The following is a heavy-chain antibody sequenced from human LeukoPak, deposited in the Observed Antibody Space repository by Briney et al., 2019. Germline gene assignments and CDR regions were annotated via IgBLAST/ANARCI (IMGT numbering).Heavy chain of an antibody. CDR2: VYYSGGT. Sequence: PSETLSLTCTVSGGSISSGSYYWAWIRQPPGKGLEWIGTVYYSGGTYYNPSLKSRVTMSVDTSNSQFSLKLSSVTAADTAVYYCSRQSIAVAGTGYFQHWGQGTLVTVSS. CDR1: GGSISSGSYY. V-gene: IGHV4-39*01. J-gene: IGHJ1*01. D-gene: IGHD6-19*01. CDR3: SRQSIAVAGTGYFQH.